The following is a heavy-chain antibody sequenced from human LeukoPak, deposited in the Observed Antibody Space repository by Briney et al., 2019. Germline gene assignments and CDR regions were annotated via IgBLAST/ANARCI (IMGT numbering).Heavy chain of an antibody. Sequence: PGGSLRLSCAASGFTVSSNYMSWVRQAPGKGLEWVSVIYSGGSTYYADSVKGRFTISRDNSKNMLYLQMNSLRAEDTAVYYCASSDSSGYYFQAPRYYYYGMDVWGQGTTVTVSS. CDR2: IYSGGST. V-gene: IGHV3-53*01. CDR1: GFTVSSNY. J-gene: IGHJ6*02. CDR3: ASSDSSGYYFQAPRYYYYGMDV. D-gene: IGHD3-22*01.